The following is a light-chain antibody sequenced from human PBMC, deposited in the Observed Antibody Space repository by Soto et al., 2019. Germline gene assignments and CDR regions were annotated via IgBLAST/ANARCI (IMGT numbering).Light chain of an antibody. V-gene: IGKV3-15*01. J-gene: IGKJ1*01. CDR1: QSVSNN. CDR3: QQYNNWWT. CDR2: GAS. Sequence: EIVMTQSPATLSVSPGERATLSCRASQSVSNNLAWYQKKPGQAPRLLIYGASTRATGIPARFSGSGSGTEFTLPISSLQSEDFAVYYCQQYNNWWTFGQGTKVELK.